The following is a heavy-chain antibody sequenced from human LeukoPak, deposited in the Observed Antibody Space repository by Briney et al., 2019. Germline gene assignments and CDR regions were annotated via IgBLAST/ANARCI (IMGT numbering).Heavy chain of an antibody. CDR1: GGTFSSYA. CDR2: IIPIFGTA. D-gene: IGHD3-16*01. V-gene: IGHV1-69*13. CDR3: AKDLDYVWGSSPVDY. J-gene: IGHJ4*02. Sequence: ASVKVSCKASGGTFSSYAISWVRQAPGQGLEWMGGIIPIFGTANYAQKFQGRVTITADESTSTAYMELSSLRSEDTAVYYCAKDLDYVWGSSPVDYWGQGTLVTVSS.